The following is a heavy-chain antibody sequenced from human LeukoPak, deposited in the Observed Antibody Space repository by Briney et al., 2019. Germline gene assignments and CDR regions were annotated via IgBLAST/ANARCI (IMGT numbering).Heavy chain of an antibody. J-gene: IGHJ3*02. CDR2: INPSGGST. Sequence: AASVKVSCKASGYTFTSYYMHWVRQAPGQGLEWMGIINPSGGSTSYAQKFQGRVTMTRDTSTSTAYMELSSLRSEDTAVYYCAMRAGGERYFVDAFDIWGQGTMVTVSS. V-gene: IGHV1-46*01. CDR1: GYTFTSYY. D-gene: IGHD3-9*01. CDR3: AMRAGGERYFVDAFDI.